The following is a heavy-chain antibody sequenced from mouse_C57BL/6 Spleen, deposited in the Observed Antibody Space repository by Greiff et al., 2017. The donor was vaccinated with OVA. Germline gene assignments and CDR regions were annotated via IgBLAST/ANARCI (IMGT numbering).Heavy chain of an antibody. D-gene: IGHD2-5*01. CDR3: DSPYYSNSAYFDV. J-gene: IGHJ1*03. V-gene: IGHV14-2*01. Sequence: DVKLVESGAELVKPGASVKLSCTASGFNIKDYYMHWVKQRTEQGLEWIGRIDPEDGETKYAPKFQGKATITADTSSNTAYLQLSSLTAEDTAVDYCDSPYYSNSAYFDVWGTGTTVTVSS. CDR2: IDPEDGET. CDR1: GFNIKDYY.